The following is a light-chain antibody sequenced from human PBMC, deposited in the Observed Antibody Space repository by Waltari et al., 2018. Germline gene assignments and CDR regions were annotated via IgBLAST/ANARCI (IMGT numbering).Light chain of an antibody. CDR1: SSAVGSYNY. J-gene: IGLJ2*01. V-gene: IGLV2-14*03. CDR2: DVS. Sequence: QSALTQPASVSGSPGQSIPISCTGTSSAVGSYNYVSWYQQHPGKAHKLMLYDVSYRPSGVSNRFSGSKSGNTASLTISGLQAEDEADYYCSSYITTNTLELFGGGTSLTVL. CDR3: SSYITTNTLEL.